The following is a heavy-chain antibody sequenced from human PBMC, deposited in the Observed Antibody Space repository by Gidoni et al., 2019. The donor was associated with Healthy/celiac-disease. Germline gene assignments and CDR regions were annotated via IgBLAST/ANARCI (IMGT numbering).Heavy chain of an antibody. J-gene: IGHJ4*02. Sequence: QVQLQESGPGLVKPSETLSLTCTASGGSISSYYWSWIRQPPGKGLEWIGYIYYSGSTNYNPSLKSRVTISVDTSKNQFSRKLSSVTAADTAVYYCASLGQYCSGGSCQDYWGQGTLVTVSS. CDR1: GGSISSYY. CDR3: ASLGQYCSGGSCQDY. V-gene: IGHV4-59*01. D-gene: IGHD2-15*01. CDR2: IYYSGST.